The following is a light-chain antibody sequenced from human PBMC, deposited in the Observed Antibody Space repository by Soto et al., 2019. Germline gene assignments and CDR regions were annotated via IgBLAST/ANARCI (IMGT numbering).Light chain of an antibody. CDR2: DTT. V-gene: IGLV7-46*01. CDR1: TGAVTSGHF. CDR3: LLSYSGPAV. Sequence: QAVVTQEPSLTVSPGGTVTLTCGSSTGAVTSGHFPYWFQQKPGQAPRTLIYDTTNKHSWTPARFSGSLLGGKAARTLSGAQPEDEAEYYCLLSYSGPAVFGGGTQLTVL. J-gene: IGLJ7*01.